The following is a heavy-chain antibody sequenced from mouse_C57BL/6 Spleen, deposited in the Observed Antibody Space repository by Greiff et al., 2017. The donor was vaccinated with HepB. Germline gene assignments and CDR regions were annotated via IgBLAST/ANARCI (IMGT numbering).Heavy chain of an antibody. J-gene: IGHJ4*01. CDR1: GFTFSSYA. D-gene: IGHD2-3*01. CDR2: ISDGGSYT. Sequence: DVHLVESGGGLVKPGGSLKLSCAASGFTFSSYAMSWVRQTPEKRLEWVATISDGGSYTYYPDNVKGRFTISRDNAKNNLYLQMSHLKSEDTAMYYCAREGNGYYESAMDYWGQGTSVTVSS. V-gene: IGHV5-4*01. CDR3: AREGNGYYESAMDY.